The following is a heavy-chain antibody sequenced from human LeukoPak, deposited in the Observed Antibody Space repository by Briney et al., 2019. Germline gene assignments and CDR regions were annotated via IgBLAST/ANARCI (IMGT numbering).Heavy chain of an antibody. D-gene: IGHD2-2*01. V-gene: IGHV1-8*01. Sequence: ASVKVSCKASGYTFTSYDINWVRQATGQGLEWMGWMNPNNGNTGYAQKFQGRVTMTRNTSISTAYMELSSLRSEDTAVYYCARSMCSSTSCYFVFYYYYGMDVWGQGTTVTVSS. J-gene: IGHJ6*02. CDR2: MNPNNGNT. CDR3: ARSMCSSTSCYFVFYYYYGMDV. CDR1: GYTFTSYD.